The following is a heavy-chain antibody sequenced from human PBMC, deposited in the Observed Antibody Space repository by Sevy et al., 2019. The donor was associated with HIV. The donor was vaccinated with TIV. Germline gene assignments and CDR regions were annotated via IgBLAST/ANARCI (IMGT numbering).Heavy chain of an antibody. J-gene: IGHJ4*02. D-gene: IGHD3-9*01. Sequence: GGSLRLSCAASGFTFSSYSMNWLRQAPGKGLEWVSAISSSSSYIYYADSVKGRFTISRDNAKNSLYLQMNSLRAEDTAVYYCAREGVDYDILTGYGARYYFDYWGQRTLVTVSS. CDR3: AREGVDYDILTGYGARYYFDY. V-gene: IGHV3-21*01. CDR2: ISSSSSYI. CDR1: GFTFSSYS.